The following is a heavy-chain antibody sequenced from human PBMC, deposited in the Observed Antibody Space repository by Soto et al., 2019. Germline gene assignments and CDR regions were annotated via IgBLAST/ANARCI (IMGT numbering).Heavy chain of an antibody. CDR3: ARDGRIVVAGTYYYGMDV. J-gene: IGHJ6*02. Sequence: SETLSLTCAVSGGSISSGSSSWSWIRQPPGKGLEWIGYIYHSGSTAYNPSLKSRVTISVDRSKNQFSLRLSSVTAADTAVYYCARDGRIVVAGTYYYGMDVWGQGTTVTVSS. D-gene: IGHD6-19*01. V-gene: IGHV4-30-2*01. CDR2: IYHSGST. CDR1: GGSISSGSSS.